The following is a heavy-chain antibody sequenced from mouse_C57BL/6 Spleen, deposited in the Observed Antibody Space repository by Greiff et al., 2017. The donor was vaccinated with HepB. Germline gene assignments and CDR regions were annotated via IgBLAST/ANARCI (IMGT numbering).Heavy chain of an antibody. CDR2: INPNNGGT. Sequence: EVQLQQSGPELVKPGASVKIPCQASGYTFTDYYMDWVQQSHGKSLEWIGDINPNNGGTIYNQKFKGKDTLTVDKSSSTAYMELRSLTSEDTAVYYCARWGDYYGSSRYFDYWGQGTTLTVSS. D-gene: IGHD1-1*01. J-gene: IGHJ2*01. V-gene: IGHV1-18*01. CDR3: ARWGDYYGSSRYFDY. CDR1: GYTFTDYY.